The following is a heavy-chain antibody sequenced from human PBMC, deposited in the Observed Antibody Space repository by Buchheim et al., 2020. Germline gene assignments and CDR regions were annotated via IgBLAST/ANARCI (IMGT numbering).Heavy chain of an antibody. CDR2: ISYDGSNK. D-gene: IGHD6-19*01. CDR1: GFTFSSYA. J-gene: IGHJ4*02. Sequence: QVQLVESGGGVVQPGRSLRLSCAASGFTFSSYAMHWVRQAPGKGLEWVAVISYDGSNKYYADSVKGRFTISRDNSKNTLYLQMNSLRAEDTAVYYCASQFEVPGIAVAGTFWGQGTL. V-gene: IGHV3-30-3*01. CDR3: ASQFEVPGIAVAGTF.